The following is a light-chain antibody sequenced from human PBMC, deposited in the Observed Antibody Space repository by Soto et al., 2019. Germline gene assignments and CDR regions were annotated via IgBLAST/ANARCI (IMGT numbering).Light chain of an antibody. CDR1: QSISSW. Sequence: DRKMAESRSSLDPCGRGIINKNCRASQSISSWLAWYQPKPGKAPKLLIYDASNLESGVPSRLSVSGSATDFTLPITRLHRYAFAPYYGQQHSSYWTFGQGTKVDIK. CDR2: DAS. CDR3: QQHSSYWT. J-gene: IGKJ1*01. V-gene: IGKV1-5*01.